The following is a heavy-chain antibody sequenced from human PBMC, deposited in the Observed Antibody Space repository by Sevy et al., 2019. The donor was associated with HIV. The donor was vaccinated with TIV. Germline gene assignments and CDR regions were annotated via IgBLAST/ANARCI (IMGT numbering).Heavy chain of an antibody. J-gene: IGHJ4*02. CDR3: VRDSDASGSVFDF. D-gene: IGHD3-10*01. CDR2: IGSSFTI. V-gene: IGHV3-48*02. Sequence: GGSLRLSCVGSGFSFGSYSINWIRQAPGKGLEWISYIGSSFTIHQRDSVRGRFTISRDNAKNSVYLQMNRLRDEDTAVYYCVRDSDASGSVFDFCGQGTVVTVSS. CDR1: GFSFGSYS.